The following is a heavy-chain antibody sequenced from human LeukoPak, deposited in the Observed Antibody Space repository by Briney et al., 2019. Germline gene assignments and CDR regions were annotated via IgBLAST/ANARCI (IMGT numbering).Heavy chain of an antibody. J-gene: IGHJ4*02. CDR1: GYTFTSYD. V-gene: IGHV1-8*01. CDR2: MNPNSGNT. D-gene: IGHD3-22*01. CDR3: ARLKTYDSSGYHLYYFDY. Sequence: ASVKVSCKASGYTFTSYDINWVRQATGQGLEWMGWMNPNSGNTGYAQKFQGRVTMTRNTSISTAYMELSSLRSEDTAVYYCARLKTYDSSGYHLYYFDYWGQGTLVTVSS.